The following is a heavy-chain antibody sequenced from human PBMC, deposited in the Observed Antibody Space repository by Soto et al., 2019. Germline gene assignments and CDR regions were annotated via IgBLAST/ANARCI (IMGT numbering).Heavy chain of an antibody. V-gene: IGHV3-30*18. D-gene: IGHD4-17*01. CDR1: GFTFSTYG. CDR3: AKDRRDYGDSLVNNYFDP. CDR2: TSHDGSNK. Sequence: QEQLVESGGGVVQPGTSLRLSCAASGFTFSTYGMHWVRQAPGKGLEWVAVTSHDGSNKFYADSVKGRFSISRDDSKNTVFLQMNSPRAEDTAVYYCAKDRRDYGDSLVNNYFDPWGQGTLVTVSS. J-gene: IGHJ5*02.